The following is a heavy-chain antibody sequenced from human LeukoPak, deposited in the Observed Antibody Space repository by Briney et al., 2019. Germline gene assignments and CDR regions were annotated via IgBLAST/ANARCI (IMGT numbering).Heavy chain of an antibody. CDR3: ASDVAVAGIGRAYYFDY. J-gene: IGHJ4*02. V-gene: IGHV3-23*01. CDR2: ITRTGGTT. CDR1: GFSFNTFA. Sequence: PGGSLRLSCAASGFSFNTFAMNWVRQPPGKGLEWVSSITRTGGTTYYADSVKGRFTISRDNSKNTLYLQMNSLRAEDTAVYYCASDVAVAGIGRAYYFDYWGQGTLVTVSS. D-gene: IGHD6-19*01.